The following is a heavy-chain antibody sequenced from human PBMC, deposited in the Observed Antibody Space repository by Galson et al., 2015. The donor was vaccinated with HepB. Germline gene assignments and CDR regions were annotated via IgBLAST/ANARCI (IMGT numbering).Heavy chain of an antibody. Sequence: SVKVSCKASGGTFSSYSFSWVRQAPGQGLEWMGGIIPIFDSVNYAQKFLGRVTITADESTSTAYMELGSLRSEGTAVYYCAREGPRAYCGRDCYLDPWGQGTLVTVSS. CDR3: AREGPRAYCGRDCYLDP. CDR1: GGTFSSYS. D-gene: IGHD2-21*01. J-gene: IGHJ5*02. V-gene: IGHV1-69*13. CDR2: IIPIFDSV.